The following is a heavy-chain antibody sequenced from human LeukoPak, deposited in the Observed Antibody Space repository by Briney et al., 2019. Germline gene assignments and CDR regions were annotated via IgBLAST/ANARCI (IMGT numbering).Heavy chain of an antibody. CDR2: IDTTTGNP. CDR1: GYPFSAHF. D-gene: IGHD3-10*01. V-gene: IGHV7-4-1*02. CDR3: VRGTPTPGMDY. J-gene: IGHJ4*02. Sequence: EASVRVSCKASGYPFSAHFLNWVRQAPGQGLEWMGNIDTTTGNPRYAQDFTGRFVFSLDTSVSTAYLQITSLKADDTAAYYCVRGTPTPGMDYWGQGTKVTVSS.